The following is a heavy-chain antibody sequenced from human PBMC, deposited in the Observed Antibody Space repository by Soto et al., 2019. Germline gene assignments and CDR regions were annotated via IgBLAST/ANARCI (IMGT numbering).Heavy chain of an antibody. Sequence: DVQVLESGGGLVQPGGSLRLSCAASGFTFSSYAMSWVRQAPGKGLEWVSTISAGGGNTYYADSVKGRFTISRDNSKNTLYLQMNSLRAEDTAVYYCAKRGLREIKYDYWGQGTLVTVSS. V-gene: IGHV3-23*01. CDR1: GFTFSSYA. D-gene: IGHD4-17*01. J-gene: IGHJ4*02. CDR3: AKRGLREIKYDY. CDR2: ISAGGGNT.